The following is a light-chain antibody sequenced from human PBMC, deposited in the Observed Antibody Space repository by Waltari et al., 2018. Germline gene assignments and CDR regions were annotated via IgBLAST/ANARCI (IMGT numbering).Light chain of an antibody. V-gene: IGLV1-40*02. CDR1: SSNIGAGHD. CDR3: QSFDTSLSHGVV. CDR2: GTN. J-gene: IGLJ3*02. Sequence: QSILTQPPSVSGAPGQRVTISCTGSSSNIGAGHDVHWYQEFPGTGPKLLIYGTNNRPSGVPDRFSGSKSGTSASLTITGLQAEDEADYYCQSFDTSLSHGVVFGGGTKVTVL.